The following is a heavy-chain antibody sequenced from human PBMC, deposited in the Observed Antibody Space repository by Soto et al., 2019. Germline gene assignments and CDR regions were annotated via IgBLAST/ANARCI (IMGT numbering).Heavy chain of an antibody. J-gene: IGHJ4*02. Sequence: EVQLLESGGGLVQPGGSLRLSCAASGFTFSSYAMSWVRQAPGKGLEWVSAISGSGGSTYYADSVKGRFTISRDNSKNTLYLQMNSLRAEDTAVYYCAKEENGYDILTGYYYYFDYWGQGTLVTVSS. CDR3: AKEENGYDILTGYYYYFDY. D-gene: IGHD3-9*01. CDR2: ISGSGGST. V-gene: IGHV3-23*01. CDR1: GFTFSSYA.